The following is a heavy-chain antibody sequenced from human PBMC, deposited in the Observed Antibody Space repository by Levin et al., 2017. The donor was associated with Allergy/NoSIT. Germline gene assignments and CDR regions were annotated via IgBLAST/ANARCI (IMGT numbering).Heavy chain of an antibody. CDR2: VSAYNGET. CDR1: GYIFRNFG. V-gene: IGHV1-18*01. CDR3: ARQIGNYYLADY. J-gene: IGHJ4*02. D-gene: IGHD1-26*01. Sequence: GASVKVSCKASGYIFRNFGIIWVRQAPGQGLEWMGWVSAYNGETGYAQNFQGRVTMTTDPSTSTAYMELRSLRSDDTAIYYCARQIGNYYLADYWGQGTLVTVSS.